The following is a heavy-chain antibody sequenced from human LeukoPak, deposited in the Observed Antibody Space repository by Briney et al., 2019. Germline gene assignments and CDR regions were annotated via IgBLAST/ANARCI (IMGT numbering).Heavy chain of an antibody. V-gene: IGHV3-7*05. Sequence: PGGSLRLSCAASGFTFSNYWMSWVRQAPGKGLEWVANIKQDGSEKLYVDSLKGRFTISRDNAKNSLYPQMNSLRAEDTAVYYCATLGAYDRFDSWGQGTLVTVSS. J-gene: IGHJ4*02. CDR3: ATLGAYDRFDS. D-gene: IGHD5-12*01. CDR2: IKQDGSEK. CDR1: GFTFSNYW.